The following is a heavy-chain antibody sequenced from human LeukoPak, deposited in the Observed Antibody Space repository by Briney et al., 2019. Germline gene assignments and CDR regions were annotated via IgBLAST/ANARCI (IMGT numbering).Heavy chain of an antibody. V-gene: IGHV3-33*01. CDR2: IWYDGSNK. CDR3: ASTSGWYEPIDY. CDR1: KFTFSSYD. Sequence: GGSLRLSCAASKFTFSSYDMHWVRQAPGKGLEWVAVIWYDGSNKYSADSVKGRFTISRDNSKNTLFLQMNSLRAEDTAVYYCASTSGWYEPIDYWGQGTLVTVSS. J-gene: IGHJ4*02. D-gene: IGHD6-19*01.